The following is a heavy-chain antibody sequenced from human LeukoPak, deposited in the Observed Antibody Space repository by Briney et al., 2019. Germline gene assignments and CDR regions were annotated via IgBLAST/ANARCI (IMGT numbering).Heavy chain of an antibody. CDR2: ISSSGSGDNT. CDR1: GVTLSTYA. Sequence: GGSLRLSCAASGVTLSTYAMSWARQAPGKGLEWVSGISSSGSGDNTYYADSVKGRFTISRDSSKSTLFLHMNTLRAEDTAIYYCAKDRTVGASYWYFDLWGRGTLVTVSS. D-gene: IGHD1-26*01. CDR3: AKDRTVGASYWYFDL. J-gene: IGHJ2*01. V-gene: IGHV3-23*01.